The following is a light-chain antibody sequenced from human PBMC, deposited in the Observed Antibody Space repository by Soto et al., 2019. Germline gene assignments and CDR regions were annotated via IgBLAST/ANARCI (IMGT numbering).Light chain of an antibody. CDR2: DAS. V-gene: IGKV3-11*01. Sequence: EIVLTQSPATLSLSPGERATLSCTGTQSVSMYVAWYQQKPGQGPRLLIYDASNRATGIPARFSGSGSGTDFTLAISSLEPEDFAVYYCQQRSNWPLTFGGGTKVDIK. J-gene: IGKJ4*01. CDR3: QQRSNWPLT. CDR1: QSVSMY.